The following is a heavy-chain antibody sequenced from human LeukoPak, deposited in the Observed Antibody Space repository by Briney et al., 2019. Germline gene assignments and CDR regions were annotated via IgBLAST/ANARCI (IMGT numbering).Heavy chain of an antibody. V-gene: IGHV1-46*01. CDR2: INPSGGST. J-gene: IGHJ4*02. CDR1: GYTFTSYY. CDR3: ARVPRSSTRGYYFDY. D-gene: IGHD2-2*01. Sequence: ASVKVSCKASGYTFTSYYMHWVRQAPGQGLEWMGIINPSGGSTSYAQKFQGRVTMTRDTSTSTVYMELSSLRSEDTAVYYCARVPRSSTRGYYFDYWGQGTLVTVSS.